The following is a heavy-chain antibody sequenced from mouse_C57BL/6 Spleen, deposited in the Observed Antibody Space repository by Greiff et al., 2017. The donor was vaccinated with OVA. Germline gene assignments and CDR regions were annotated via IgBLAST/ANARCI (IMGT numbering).Heavy chain of an antibody. J-gene: IGHJ1*03. V-gene: IGHV5-4*01. D-gene: IGHD1-2*01. CDR2: ISDGGSYT. CDR1: GFTFSSYA. CDR3: ARDRVRHQAYFDV. Sequence: EVQGVESGGGLVKPGGSLKLSCAASGFTFSSYAMSWVRQTPEKRLEWVATISDGGSYTYSPDNVQGRFTISRDNAKNNLYLQMSHLKSEDTAMYYCARDRVRHQAYFDVWGTGTTVTVSS.